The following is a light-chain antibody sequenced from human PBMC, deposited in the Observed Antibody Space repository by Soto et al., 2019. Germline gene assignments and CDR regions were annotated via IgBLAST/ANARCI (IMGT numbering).Light chain of an antibody. CDR3: QKYNSAPRT. Sequence: DIQMTQSPSSLSASVGDRVTITCRASQGISNYLAWYQQKPGQVPKLLIYAASTLQSGVPSRFSGSGSGTDFTLTISSLQPEYVATYYCQKYNSAPRTFGQGTKVEIK. J-gene: IGKJ1*01. CDR1: QGISNY. V-gene: IGKV1-27*01. CDR2: AAS.